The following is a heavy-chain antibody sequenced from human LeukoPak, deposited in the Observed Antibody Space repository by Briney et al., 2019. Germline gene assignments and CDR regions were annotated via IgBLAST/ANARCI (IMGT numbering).Heavy chain of an antibody. J-gene: IGHJ3*02. V-gene: IGHV4-34*12. D-gene: IGHD6-13*01. CDR3: ARFGSSTWYKGAFDI. CDR1: GGSFSGYY. Sequence: SETLSLTRAVYGGSFSGYYWSWIRQPPGKGLEWIGEIVHSGNTKYNPSLKSRVTISVDTSKNLFSLNLTSVTAADTAVYYCARFGSSTWYKGAFDIWGQGTMVTVAS. CDR2: IVHSGNT.